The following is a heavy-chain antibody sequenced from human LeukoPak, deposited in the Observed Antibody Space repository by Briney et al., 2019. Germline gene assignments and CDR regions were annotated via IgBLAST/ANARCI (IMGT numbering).Heavy chain of an antibody. D-gene: IGHD6-6*01. V-gene: IGHV3-23*01. Sequence: GGSLRLSCAASGFTFNNFGMAWVRQAPGKGPEWVSTISGDGRNTHYADSVKGWFAISRDNSMSMLFLQMSSLRVEDTALYYCAKDVGGSSFFDYWGQGISVTVSS. CDR1: GFTFNNFG. J-gene: IGHJ4*02. CDR2: ISGDGRNT. CDR3: AKDVGGSSFFDY.